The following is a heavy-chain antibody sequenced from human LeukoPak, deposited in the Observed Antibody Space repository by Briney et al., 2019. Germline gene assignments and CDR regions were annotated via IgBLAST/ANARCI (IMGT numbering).Heavy chain of an antibody. Sequence: EASLKLSCTASGFTFSSYAMSWVRQAPGKGLEWVSAISGSGGSTYYADSVRGRFTISTDNSKNTLYLQMNSLRADDTAVYYCARAGWLGTDRDSWGQGDLVTVSS. V-gene: IGHV3-23*01. CDR3: ARAGWLGTDRDS. D-gene: IGHD3-22*01. CDR1: GFTFSSYA. CDR2: ISGSGGST. J-gene: IGHJ4*02.